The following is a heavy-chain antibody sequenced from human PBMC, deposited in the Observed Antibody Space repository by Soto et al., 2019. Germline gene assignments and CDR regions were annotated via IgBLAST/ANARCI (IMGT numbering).Heavy chain of an antibody. J-gene: IGHJ4*02. CDR2: IVGHGGKI. V-gene: IGHV3-33*02. Sequence: QVQLVESGGAVVQPGTSLRLSCAASGFLFSRFGMHWVRQAPGKGLEWVAVIVGHGGKIGYADSVRGRFTISRDNSRNMLFLEMSSLRVEDTAMYYCARDDDLWDDNGLDCWGQGTLVTVSS. D-gene: IGHD1-1*01. CDR3: ARDDDLWDDNGLDC. CDR1: GFLFSRFG.